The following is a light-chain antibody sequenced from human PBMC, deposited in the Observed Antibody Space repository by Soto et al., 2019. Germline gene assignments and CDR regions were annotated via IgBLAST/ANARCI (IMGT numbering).Light chain of an antibody. Sequence: DIQMTQSPSSVSASVGDRVTITCRASHDVSSWLAWYQQKPGKAPKLLIYAASSLEGGVPSRFSGSGSGTECSLTISRLQPEDSATYYCQHAQISPLSFGGGTKVEIK. CDR1: HDVSSW. CDR2: AAS. CDR3: QHAQISPLS. V-gene: IGKV1-12*01. J-gene: IGKJ4*01.